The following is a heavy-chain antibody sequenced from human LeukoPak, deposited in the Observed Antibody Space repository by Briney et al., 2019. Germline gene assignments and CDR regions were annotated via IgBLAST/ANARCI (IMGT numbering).Heavy chain of an antibody. Sequence: ASVKVSCKASGYTFTSYYMHWVRQAPGKGLEWMGGFDPEDGETIYAQKFQGRVTMTEDTSTDTAYMELSSLRSEDTAVYYCATVFHVGATPDYYYYGMDVWGQGTTVTVSS. CDR2: FDPEDGET. D-gene: IGHD1-26*01. CDR3: ATVFHVGATPDYYYYGMDV. J-gene: IGHJ6*02. CDR1: GYTFTSYY. V-gene: IGHV1-24*01.